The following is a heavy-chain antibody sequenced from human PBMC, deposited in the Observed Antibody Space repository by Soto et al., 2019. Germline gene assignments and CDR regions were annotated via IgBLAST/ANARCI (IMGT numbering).Heavy chain of an antibody. J-gene: IGHJ6*02. D-gene: IGHD3-3*01. Sequence: PGVSLRLSCAASGFTFSNAWMSWVRQAPGKGLEWVGRIKSKTDGGTTDYAAPVKGRFTISRDDSKNTLYLQMNSLKTEDTAVYYCTTPYYDFWSGSFAGMDVWGQGTTVTVSS. V-gene: IGHV3-15*01. CDR2: IKSKTDGGTT. CDR3: TTPYYDFWSGSFAGMDV. CDR1: GFTFSNAW.